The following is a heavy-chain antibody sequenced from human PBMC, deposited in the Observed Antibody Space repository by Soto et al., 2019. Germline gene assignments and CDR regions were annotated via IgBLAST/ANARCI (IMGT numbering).Heavy chain of an antibody. J-gene: IGHJ6*02. CDR3: AGDFEPTEEDYYYYGMDV. V-gene: IGHV3-30*03. Sequence: SWGSRRLARPASPFSRGSYSMYCVRQPPGKGLRWVATCLYEGRIAYYGGSVTGSFTIFRYNYMHTIYLRMNSLSDEDSALSYCAGDFEPTEEDYYYYGMDVWGQGTRVTVSS. CDR2: CLYEGRIA. D-gene: IGHD3-9*01. CDR1: PFSRGSYS.